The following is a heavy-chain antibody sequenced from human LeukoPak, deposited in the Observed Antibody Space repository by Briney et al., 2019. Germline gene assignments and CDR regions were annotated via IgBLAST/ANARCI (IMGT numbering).Heavy chain of an antibody. J-gene: IGHJ6*03. D-gene: IGHD2-2*01. CDR1: GYTFTSYG. V-gene: IGHV1-18*01. Sequence: ASVKVSCKASGYTFTSYGISWVRQAPGQGLEWMGWISAYNGNTNYAQKLQGRVTMTTDTSTSTAYMELRSLRSDDTAVYYCAGLGYCSSTSCPYGGYYYYMDVWGKGTTVTVSS. CDR3: AGLGYCSSTSCPYGGYYYYMDV. CDR2: ISAYNGNT.